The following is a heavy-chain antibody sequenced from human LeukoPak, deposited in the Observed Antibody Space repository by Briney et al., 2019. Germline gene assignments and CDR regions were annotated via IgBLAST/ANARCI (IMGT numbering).Heavy chain of an antibody. CDR2: ISSGGSTT. D-gene: IGHD6-13*01. J-gene: IGHJ6*02. CDR1: GFTFSSYS. V-gene: IGHV3-48*04. CDR3: ARVQQPSGIQGYYYGMDV. Sequence: GGSLRLSCAASGFTFSSYSMNWVRQAPGKGLEWVSYISSGGSTTYYADSVKGRFTTSRDNAKNSLCLQMNSLRAEDTAVYYCARVQQPSGIQGYYYGMDVWGQGTTVTVSS.